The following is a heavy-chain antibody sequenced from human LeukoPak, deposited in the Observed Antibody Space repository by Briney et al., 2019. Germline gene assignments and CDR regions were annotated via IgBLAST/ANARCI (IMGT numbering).Heavy chain of an antibody. V-gene: IGHV3-11*01. D-gene: IGHD2-2*01. Sequence: GGSLRLSCAASGFTFSSYAMSWIRQAPGKGLEWVSYISSSGSTIYYADSVKGRFTISRDDAKNSLYLQMNSLRAEDTAVYYCARDGCSSTSCYEYNWFDPWGQGTLVTVSS. J-gene: IGHJ5*02. CDR3: ARDGCSSTSCYEYNWFDP. CDR1: GFTFSSYA. CDR2: ISSSGSTI.